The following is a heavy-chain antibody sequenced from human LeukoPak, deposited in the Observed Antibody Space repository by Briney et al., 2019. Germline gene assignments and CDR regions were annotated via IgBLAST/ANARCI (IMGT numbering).Heavy chain of an antibody. J-gene: IGHJ4*02. V-gene: IGHV3-30*02. CDR2: IRYDGSDK. CDR3: AKDGYVWGSYRFFDY. D-gene: IGHD3-16*02. CDR1: GFTFSSYG. Sequence: GGSLRLSCAASGFTFSSYGMHWVRQAPGKGLEWVAFIRYDGSDKYYADSVKGRFTISRDNSKNTLYLQMNSLRGEDTAVYYCAKDGYVWGSYRFFDYWGQGTLVTVSS.